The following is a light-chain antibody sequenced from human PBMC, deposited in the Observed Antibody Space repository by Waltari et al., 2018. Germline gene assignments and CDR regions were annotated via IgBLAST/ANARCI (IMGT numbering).Light chain of an antibody. CDR1: HLGDQY. V-gene: IGLV3-1*01. CDR3: QAWDTTVV. J-gene: IGLJ2*01. Sequence: SYELTQTPSVSVSPGRTASITCSGPHLGDQYVCWYQQKPGQSPVLVIYQDTKRPSSIPERFSGSNSGNTATLTISGTQAMDEADYYCQAWDTTVVFGGGTKLTVL. CDR2: QDT.